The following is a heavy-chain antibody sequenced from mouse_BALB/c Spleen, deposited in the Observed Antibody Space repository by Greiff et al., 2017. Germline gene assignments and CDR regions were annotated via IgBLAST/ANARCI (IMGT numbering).Heavy chain of an antibody. V-gene: IGHV1S34*01. Sequence: LVKTGSSVKISCKASGYSFTGYYMHWVKQSHGKSLEWIGYISCYNGATSYNQKFKGKATFTVDTSSSTAYMQFNSLTSEDSAVYYCARPYGYDRGYAMDYWGQGTSVTVSS. CDR3: ARPYGYDRGYAMDY. CDR1: GYSFTGYY. J-gene: IGHJ4*01. CDR2: ISCYNGAT. D-gene: IGHD2-2*01.